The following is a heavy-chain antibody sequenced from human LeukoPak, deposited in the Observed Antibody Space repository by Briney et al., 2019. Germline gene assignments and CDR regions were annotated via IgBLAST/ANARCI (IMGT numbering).Heavy chain of an antibody. D-gene: IGHD1-26*01. CDR2: IYYSGST. J-gene: IGHJ4*02. V-gene: IGHV4-59*08. CDR1: GGSISSYY. Sequence: NPSETLSLTCTVSGGSISSYYWSWIRQPPGKGLEWIAYIYYSGSTDYNPSLKSRVTMSVDTSKNQFSLKLGSVTAADTAVYYCARHEAGGTYPLKYWGQGTLVTVSS. CDR3: ARHEAGGTYPLKY.